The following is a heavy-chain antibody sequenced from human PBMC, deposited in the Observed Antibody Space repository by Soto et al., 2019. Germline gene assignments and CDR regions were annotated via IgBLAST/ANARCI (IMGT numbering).Heavy chain of an antibody. CDR3: ARGPGDILTGERTQKFDP. D-gene: IGHD3-9*01. V-gene: IGHV4-34*01. J-gene: IGHJ5*02. CDR2: INHSGST. Sequence: SETLSLTCAVYGGSFSGYYWSWIRQPPGKGLEWIGEINHSGSTNYNPSLKSRVTISVDTSKNQFSLKLSSVTAADTAVYYCARGPGDILTGERTQKFDPWGQGTLVTVSS. CDR1: GGSFSGYY.